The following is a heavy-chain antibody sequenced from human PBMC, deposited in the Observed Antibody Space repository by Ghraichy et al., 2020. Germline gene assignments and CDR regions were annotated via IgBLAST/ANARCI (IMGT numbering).Heavy chain of an antibody. Sequence: ASVKVSCKASGYTFTSYYMHWVRQAPGQGLEWMGIINPSGGSTSYAQKFQGRVTMTRDTSTSTVYMELSSLRSEDTAVYYCASATFGQWLVPQGYYYMDVWGKGTTVTVSS. D-gene: IGHD6-19*01. V-gene: IGHV1-46*03. CDR3: ASATFGQWLVPQGYYYMDV. J-gene: IGHJ6*03. CDR2: INPSGGST. CDR1: GYTFTSYY.